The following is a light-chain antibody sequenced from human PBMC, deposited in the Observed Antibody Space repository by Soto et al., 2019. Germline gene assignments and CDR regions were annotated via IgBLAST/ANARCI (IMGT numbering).Light chain of an antibody. CDR1: QDISNY. J-gene: IGKJ4*01. Sequence: IQMTQSPSSLSASVGDRVTITCQASQDISNYLNWYQQKPGKAPKLLIYDASNLETGVPSRFSGSRSGTNFTLPISRLQPEDIATYYCPQHDNLPLTFGGGTKV. CDR2: DAS. CDR3: PQHDNLPLT. V-gene: IGKV1-33*01.